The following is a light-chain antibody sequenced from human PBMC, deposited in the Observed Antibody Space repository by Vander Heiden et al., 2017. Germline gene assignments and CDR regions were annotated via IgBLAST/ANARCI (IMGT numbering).Light chain of an antibody. CDR1: GHNVGGNY. CDR3: AAWDDSLSGFYV. CDR2: GND. Sequence: QSVVTQPPSASGTPGHRVTIPCSRTGHNVGGNYVYWYQQLPGAAPKLLIYGNDQRPSGVPDRFSGSKSGTSASLAISGLRSEDEADYYCAAWDDSLSGFYVFGTGTKVTVL. V-gene: IGLV1-47*02. J-gene: IGLJ1*01.